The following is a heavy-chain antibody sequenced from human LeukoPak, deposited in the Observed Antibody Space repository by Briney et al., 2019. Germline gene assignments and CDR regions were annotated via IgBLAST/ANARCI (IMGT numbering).Heavy chain of an antibody. Sequence: SETLSLTCTVSGGSISSHYWSWIRQPPGKGLEWVGYIYYSGTTNYNPSLKSRVTISVDTSKSQFSLKLSSVTAADTAVYYCARDLAAAGTIDYWGQGTLVTVSS. J-gene: IGHJ4*02. CDR1: GGSISSHY. CDR2: IYYSGTT. V-gene: IGHV4-59*11. D-gene: IGHD6-13*01. CDR3: ARDLAAAGTIDY.